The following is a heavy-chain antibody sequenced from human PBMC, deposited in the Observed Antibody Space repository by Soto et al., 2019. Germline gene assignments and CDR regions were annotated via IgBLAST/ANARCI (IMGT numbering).Heavy chain of an antibody. CDR3: ARDFAYFDS. D-gene: IGHD3-3*01. CDR2: VYHTGRN. CDR1: GGSFKSGSYS. J-gene: IGHJ4*02. Sequence: SETLSLTCTVSGGSFKSGSYSWSWIRQPPGKGLEWIGYVYHTGRNSYNPSLKSRVSISMDTSKNQFSLNLDSVTAADTAVYFCARDFAYFDSWGQGTLVTVSS. V-gene: IGHV4-61*01.